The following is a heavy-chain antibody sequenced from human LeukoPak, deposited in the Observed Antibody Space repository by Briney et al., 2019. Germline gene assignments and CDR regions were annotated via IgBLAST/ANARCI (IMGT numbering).Heavy chain of an antibody. J-gene: IGHJ5*02. Sequence: SETLSLTCTVSRGSISSGSYNWSWIRQPAGKGLEWIGRIYTSGSTNYNPSLKSRVTISVDTSKNQFSLKLSSVTAADTAVYYCARDRAAAVKGIWFAPWGQCTLVTVSS. V-gene: IGHV4-61*02. CDR2: IYTSGST. CDR3: ARDRAAAVKGIWFAP. D-gene: IGHD6-13*01. CDR1: RGSISSGSYN.